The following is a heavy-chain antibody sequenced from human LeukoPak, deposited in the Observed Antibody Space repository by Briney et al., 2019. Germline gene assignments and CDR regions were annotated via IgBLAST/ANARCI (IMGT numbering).Heavy chain of an antibody. D-gene: IGHD6-13*01. CDR1: GFTVSGNY. CDR3: ARDRLAAAGTDY. Sequence: PGGSLRLSCAASGFTVSGNYMSWVRQAPGKGLEWVSVIYSGGSTYCADSVKGRFTISRDNSKNTLYLQMNSLRAEDTAVYYCARDRLAAAGTDYWGQGTLVTVSS. V-gene: IGHV3-66*01. CDR2: IYSGGST. J-gene: IGHJ4*02.